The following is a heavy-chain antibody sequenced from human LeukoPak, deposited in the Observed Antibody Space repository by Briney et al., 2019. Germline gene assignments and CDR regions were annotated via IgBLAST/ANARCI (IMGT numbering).Heavy chain of an antibody. CDR2: ISAYNGNT. CDR1: GYTFTSYG. CDR3: ARVGFVAAAADY. V-gene: IGHV1-18*01. D-gene: IGHD6-13*01. J-gene: IGHJ4*02. Sequence: ASVKVSCKASGYTFTSYGISWVRQAPGQGLEWMGWISAYNGNTNYAQKLQGRVTMTTDTSTSTAYTELRSLRSDDTAVYYCARVGFVAAAADYWGQGTLVTVSS.